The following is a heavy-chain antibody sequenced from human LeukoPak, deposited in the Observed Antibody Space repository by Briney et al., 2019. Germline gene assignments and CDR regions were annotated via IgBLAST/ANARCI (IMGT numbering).Heavy chain of an antibody. CDR2: IDHSGST. CDR3: ARSRLEWFASDAFDI. CDR1: GGSISSSRYY. V-gene: IGHV4-39*01. J-gene: IGHJ3*02. D-gene: IGHD3-3*01. Sequence: PSETLSLTCTVSGGSISSSRYYWAWFRQPPGKGLECIASIDHSGSTNYNPSLKSRVTTSVDTSKNQFSLKLSSVTAADTAVYYCARSRLEWFASDAFDIWGQGTMVAVSS.